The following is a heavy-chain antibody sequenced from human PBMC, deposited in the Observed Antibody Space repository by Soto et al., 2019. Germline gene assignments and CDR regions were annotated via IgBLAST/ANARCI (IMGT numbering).Heavy chain of an antibody. CDR3: AREPSGGDDYGDPLES. Sequence: EVQLVESGGGLVQPGGSLRLSCAASGFSFSDYSMNWVRQAPGKGLEWLSYISSDSGAIYYADSVKGRFTISRDNAKNSLYLQMNSLRDDDTAMYYCAREPSGGDDYGDPLESWGQGTLVTVSS. V-gene: IGHV3-48*02. D-gene: IGHD4-17*01. J-gene: IGHJ1*01. CDR2: ISSDSGAI. CDR1: GFSFSDYS.